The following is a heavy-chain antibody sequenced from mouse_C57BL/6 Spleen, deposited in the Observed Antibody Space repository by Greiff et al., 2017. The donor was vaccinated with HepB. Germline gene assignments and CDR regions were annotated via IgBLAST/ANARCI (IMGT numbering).Heavy chain of an antibody. J-gene: IGHJ3*01. V-gene: IGHV5-16*01. CDR3: ARANWDSRGTWFAY. Sequence: EVKLVESEGGLVQPGSSMKLSCTASGFTFSDYYMAWVRQVPEKGLEWVANINYDGSSTYYLDSLKSRFIISRDNAKNILYLQMSSLKSEDTATYYCARANWDSRGTWFAYWGQGTLVTVSA. D-gene: IGHD4-1*01. CDR1: GFTFSDYY. CDR2: INYDGSST.